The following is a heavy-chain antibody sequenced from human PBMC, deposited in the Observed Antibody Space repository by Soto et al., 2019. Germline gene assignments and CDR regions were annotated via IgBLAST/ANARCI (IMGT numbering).Heavy chain of an antibody. CDR3: ARKKYDYDTSNAGWFDP. D-gene: IGHD3-22*01. Sequence: EVQLVESGGGVVQPGGSLRLSCAASGFTFSNYWMSWVRQAPGKGLEWVANINQDGSEKYYVDSVKGRITISRDNAENSLYLQFNSLRVEDTAVYHCARKKYDYDTSNAGWFDPWGQGTLVTVSS. CDR2: INQDGSEK. CDR1: GFTFSNYW. V-gene: IGHV3-7*05. J-gene: IGHJ5*02.